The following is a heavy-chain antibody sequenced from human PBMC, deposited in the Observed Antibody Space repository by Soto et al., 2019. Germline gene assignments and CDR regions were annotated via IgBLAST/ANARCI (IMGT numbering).Heavy chain of an antibody. J-gene: IGHJ4*02. Sequence: PGGSLRLSCAASGFTFSGSAMHWVRQASGKGLEWVGRIRSKANSYATAYAASVKGRFTISRDDSKNTAYLQMNSLKTEDTAVYYCTRHEDRQAAADYWGQGTLVTVS. CDR2: IRSKANSYAT. CDR3: TRHEDRQAAADY. D-gene: IGHD6-13*01. CDR1: GFTFSGSA. V-gene: IGHV3-73*01.